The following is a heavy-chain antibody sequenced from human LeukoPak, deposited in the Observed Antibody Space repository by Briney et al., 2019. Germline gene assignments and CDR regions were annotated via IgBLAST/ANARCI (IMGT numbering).Heavy chain of an antibody. J-gene: IGHJ1*01. V-gene: IGHV4-38-2*02. CDR2: IYHSGST. CDR3: ARETSGQGYFQY. D-gene: IGHD3-3*01. CDR1: GYSISSGYY. Sequence: SETLSLTCTVSGYSISSGYYRGWIRQPPGKGLEWIGSIYHSGSTYYNPSLKSRVTISIDTSKNQFSLKLSSVTAADTAVYYCARETSGQGYFQYWGQGTLVTVSS.